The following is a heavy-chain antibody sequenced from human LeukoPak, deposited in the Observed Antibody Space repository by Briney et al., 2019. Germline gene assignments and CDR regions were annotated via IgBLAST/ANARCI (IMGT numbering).Heavy chain of an antibody. CDR3: ARWRGLRAGHGYYMDV. CDR1: GGSISSYY. CDR2: IYTSGST. Sequence: KSSETLSLTCTVSGGSISSYYWSWIRQPPGKGLEWIGYIYTSGSTNYNPSLKSRVTISVDTSKNQFSLKLSSVIAADTAVYYCARWRGLRAGHGYYMDVWGKGTTVTVSS. V-gene: IGHV4-4*09. J-gene: IGHJ6*03. D-gene: IGHD3-16*01.